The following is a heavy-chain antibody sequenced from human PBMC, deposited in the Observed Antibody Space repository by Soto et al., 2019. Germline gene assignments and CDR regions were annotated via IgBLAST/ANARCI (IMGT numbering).Heavy chain of an antibody. J-gene: IGHJ6*02. Sequence: GESLKISCKGSGYSFTSYWIGWVRQMPGKGLEWMGIIYPGDSDTRYSPSFQGQVTISADKSISTAYLQWSSLRASDTAMYYCAFGWVRGVITRTRDYYGMDVWGQGTTVTVSS. CDR3: AFGWVRGVITRTRDYYGMDV. CDR2: IYPGDSDT. D-gene: IGHD3-10*01. V-gene: IGHV5-51*01. CDR1: GYSFTSYW.